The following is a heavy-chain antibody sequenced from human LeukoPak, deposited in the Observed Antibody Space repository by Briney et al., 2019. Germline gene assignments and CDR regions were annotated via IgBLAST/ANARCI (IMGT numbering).Heavy chain of an antibody. D-gene: IGHD6-19*01. CDR2: IFQSGIT. J-gene: IGHJ6*02. Sequence: SETLCLTSSVSGGSLSAYYWTSTRQPPGKGLEWIGFIFQSGITEFNPSLQSRVTMSPDTSKNKFSLKMSSVTAADTAVYYCSREQYTGGGSGWFGMDVWGQGTTVTVSS. V-gene: IGHV4-59*12. CDR1: GGSLSAYY. CDR3: SREQYTGGGSGWFGMDV.